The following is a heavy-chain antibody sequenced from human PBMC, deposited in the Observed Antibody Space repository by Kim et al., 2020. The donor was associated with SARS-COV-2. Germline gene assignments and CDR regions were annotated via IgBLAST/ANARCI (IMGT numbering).Heavy chain of an antibody. CDR3: ARLSYSSILPLDY. Sequence: SETLSLTCTVSGGSISSSSYYWGWIRQPPGKGLEWIGSIYYSGSTYYNPSLKSRVTISVDTSKNQFSLKLSSVTAADTAVYYCARLSYSSILPLDYWGQGTLVTVSS. V-gene: IGHV4-39*01. J-gene: IGHJ4*02. CDR2: IYYSGST. D-gene: IGHD6-13*01. CDR1: GGSISSSSYY.